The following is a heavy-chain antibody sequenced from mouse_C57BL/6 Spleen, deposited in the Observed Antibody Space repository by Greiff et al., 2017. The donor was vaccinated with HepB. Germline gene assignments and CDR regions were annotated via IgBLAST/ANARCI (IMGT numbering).Heavy chain of an antibody. V-gene: IGHV1-64*01. D-gene: IGHD2-2*01. Sequence: QVQLQQPGAELVKPGASVKLSCTASGYTFTSYWMHWVKQRPGEGLEWIGMIHPNSGSTNYNEKFKSKATLTVDKSYSTAYMQLSSLTSEDSAVYYCARGRLPAWFAYWGQGTLVTVSA. CDR2: IHPNSGST. J-gene: IGHJ3*01. CDR1: GYTFTSYW. CDR3: ARGRLPAWFAY.